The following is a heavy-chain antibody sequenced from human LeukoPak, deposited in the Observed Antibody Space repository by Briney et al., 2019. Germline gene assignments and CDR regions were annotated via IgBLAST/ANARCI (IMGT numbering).Heavy chain of an antibody. V-gene: IGHV4-39*01. CDR1: GGSISSSSYY. Sequence: PSETLSLTCTVSGGSISSSSYYWGWIRQPPGKGLEWIGSIYYSGSTHYNPSLKSRVTISVDTSKNQFSLKLSSVTAADTAVYYCARPEGGEMATIEDAFDIWGQGTMVTVSS. CDR2: IYYSGST. CDR3: ARPEGGEMATIEDAFDI. D-gene: IGHD5-24*01. J-gene: IGHJ3*02.